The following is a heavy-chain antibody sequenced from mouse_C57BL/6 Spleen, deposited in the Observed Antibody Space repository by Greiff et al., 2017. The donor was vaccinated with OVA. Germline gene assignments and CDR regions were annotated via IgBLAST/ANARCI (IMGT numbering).Heavy chain of an antibody. Sequence: QVQLKESGAELVRPGTSVKVSCKASGYAFTNYLIEWVKQRPGQGLEWIGVINPGSGGTNYNEKFKGKATLTADKSSSTAYMQLSSLTSEDSAVYFCARSDYGSLLVWGTGTTVTVSS. CDR2: INPGSGGT. CDR1: GYAFTNYL. CDR3: ARSDYGSLLV. J-gene: IGHJ1*03. V-gene: IGHV1-54*01. D-gene: IGHD1-1*01.